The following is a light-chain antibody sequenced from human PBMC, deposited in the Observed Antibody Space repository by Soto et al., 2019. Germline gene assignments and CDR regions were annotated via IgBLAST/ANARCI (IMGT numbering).Light chain of an antibody. Sequence: EIVLTQSPGTLSLSSGERATLSCRASQSVSDNYLAWYQQKPGQAPRLLIYGASSRAAGIPDRFSGSGSGPDFTLTISRLGPEDVAVYFWQQYGSSPWTFGQGTKVEIK. CDR3: QQYGSSPWT. CDR2: GAS. V-gene: IGKV3-20*01. CDR1: QSVSDNY. J-gene: IGKJ1*01.